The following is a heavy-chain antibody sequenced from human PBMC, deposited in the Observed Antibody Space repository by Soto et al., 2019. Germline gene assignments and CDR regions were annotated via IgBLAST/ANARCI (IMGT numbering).Heavy chain of an antibody. J-gene: IGHJ4*02. CDR3: TSSRRAVTSFY. CDR1: GRTFSSFA. D-gene: IGHD4-17*01. Sequence: PGGSLRLXCAASGRTFSSFAMNWVRQAPGKGLEWVSYISTGGSAIYYADSGKGRFTISRDSARNSLYLQMNSLRAEDAAVYYCTSSRRAVTSFYWGQGTLVTVSS. V-gene: IGHV3-48*01. CDR2: ISTGGSAI.